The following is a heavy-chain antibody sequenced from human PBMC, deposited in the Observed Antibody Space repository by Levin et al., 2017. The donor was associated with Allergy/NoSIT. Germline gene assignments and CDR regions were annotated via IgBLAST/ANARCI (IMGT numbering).Heavy chain of an antibody. D-gene: IGHD3-10*01. CDR2: ISAYNGNT. Sequence: GESLKISCKASGYTFTSYGISWVRQAPGQGLEWMGWISAYNGNTNYAQKLQGRVTMTTDTSTSTAYMELRSLRSDDTAVYYCARLSPPGLYGSGYGRMYYFDYWGQGTLVTVSS. CDR3: ARLSPPGLYGSGYGRMYYFDY. J-gene: IGHJ4*02. V-gene: IGHV1-18*01. CDR1: GYTFTSYG.